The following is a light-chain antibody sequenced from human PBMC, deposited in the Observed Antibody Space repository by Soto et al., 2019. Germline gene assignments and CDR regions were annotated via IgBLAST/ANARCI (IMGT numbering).Light chain of an antibody. J-gene: IGKJ1*01. CDR3: QQYGSSPWT. CDR1: QSVSSSY. CDR2: GAS. Sequence: EIVLTQSPGTLSLSPGERATLSCRASQSVSSSYLAWYQQKPGQAPRLLIYGASSRATGIPDRFSGSASGTDFTLTISRLEPEDFAVYYCQQYGSSPWTLGQGTKVEIK. V-gene: IGKV3-20*01.